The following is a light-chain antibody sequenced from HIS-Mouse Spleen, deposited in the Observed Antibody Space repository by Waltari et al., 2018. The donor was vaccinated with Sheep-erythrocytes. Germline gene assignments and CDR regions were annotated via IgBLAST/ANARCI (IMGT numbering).Light chain of an antibody. CDR2: QDS. V-gene: IGLV3-1*01. CDR3: QAWDSSTAV. Sequence: SYELTQPPSVSVSPGQTASITCSGDKLGDKYAYWYQQKPGQSPVLVIYQDSKRPSGIPERFSGSNSGNTATLTISGTQAMDEADCYCQAWDSSTAVFGGGTKLTVL. CDR1: KLGDKY. J-gene: IGLJ2*01.